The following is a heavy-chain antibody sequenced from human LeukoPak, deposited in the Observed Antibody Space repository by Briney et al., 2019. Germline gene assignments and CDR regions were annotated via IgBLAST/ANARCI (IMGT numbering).Heavy chain of an antibody. CDR1: GFTFSSYS. CDR3: AKGGYCSSTSCYVGWFDP. V-gene: IGHV3-21*01. D-gene: IGHD2-2*01. CDR2: ISSSSSYI. Sequence: PGGSLRLSCAASGFTFSSYSMNWVRQAPGKGLEWVSSISSSSSYIYYADSVKGRFIISRDNAKNSLYLQMNSLRAEDTAVYYCAKGGYCSSTSCYVGWFDPWGQGTLVTVSS. J-gene: IGHJ5*02.